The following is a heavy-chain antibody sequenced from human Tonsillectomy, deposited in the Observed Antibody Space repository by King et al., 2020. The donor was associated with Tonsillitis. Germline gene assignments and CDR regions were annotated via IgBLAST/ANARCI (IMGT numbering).Heavy chain of an antibody. V-gene: IGHV3-15*01. D-gene: IGHD3-10*01. CDR1: GFTFSNAW. CDR2: IKGKTDGGTT. CDR3: TTYYYGSGSYGLMDV. J-gene: IGHJ6*02. Sequence: VQLVESGGGLVKPGGSLRLSCAASGFTFSNAWMSWVLQAPGKGLDWVGRIKGKTDGGTTDYAAPVKGRFTISRDDSKNTLYLQMKSLKTEDTAVYYCTTYYYGSGSYGLMDVWGQGTTVTVSS.